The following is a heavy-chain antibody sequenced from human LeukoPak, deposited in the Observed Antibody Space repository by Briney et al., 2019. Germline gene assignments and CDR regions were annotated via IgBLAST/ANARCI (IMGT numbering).Heavy chain of an antibody. CDR3: ARVSSRGRLDDAFDI. CDR1: GYTFTGYY. CDR2: INPNSGGT. V-gene: IGHV1-2*02. D-gene: IGHD3-10*01. J-gene: IGHJ3*02. Sequence: ASVKVSCKASGYTFTGYYMHWVRQAPGQGLEWMGWINPNSGGTNYAQKFQGRVTMTRDTSISTAYMELSRLRSDDTAVYYCARVSSRGRLDDAFDIWGQGTMVTVSS.